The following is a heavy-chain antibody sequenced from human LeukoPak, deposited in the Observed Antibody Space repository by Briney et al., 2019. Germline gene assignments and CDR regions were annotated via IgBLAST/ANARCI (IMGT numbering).Heavy chain of an antibody. CDR3: ARESGGYYPSFDY. CDR1: GFTFSSYS. J-gene: IGHJ4*02. Sequence: PGGSLRLSCAASGFTFSSYSMNWVRQAPGKRLEWVSSISSSSSYIYYADSVKGRFTISRDNAKNSLYLQMNSLRAEDTAVYYCARESGGYYPSFDYWGQGTLVTVSS. CDR2: ISSSSSYI. V-gene: IGHV3-21*01. D-gene: IGHD3-22*01.